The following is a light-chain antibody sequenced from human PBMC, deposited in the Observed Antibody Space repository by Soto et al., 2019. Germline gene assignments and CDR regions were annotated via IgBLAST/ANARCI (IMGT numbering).Light chain of an antibody. J-gene: IGKJ1*01. CDR1: QDIDKY. CDR2: DTS. Sequence: DIQMTQSPSSLSAYVGDRVTITCQASQDIDKYLNWYQQKPGKAPNLLIYDTSNLETGVPSRFSGSGSGTDFTFTISRLEPEDFAVYYCQQYGSSPGTFGQGTKVDIK. V-gene: IGKV1-33*01. CDR3: QQYGSSPGT.